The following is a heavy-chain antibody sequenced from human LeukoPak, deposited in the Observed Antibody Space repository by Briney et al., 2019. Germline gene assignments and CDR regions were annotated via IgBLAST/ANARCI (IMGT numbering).Heavy chain of an antibody. D-gene: IGHD3-10*01. CDR2: IFYSGST. CDR1: GGSIRNYY. CDR3: ASSSSGSYYNGFDI. Sequence: SQTLSLTCSVSGGSIRNYYWTWIRQPPGKGLEWIGYIFYSGSTNYNPSLKSRVTISLDTSKNHFSLKLNSVTAADTAVYYCASSSSGSYYNGFDIWGQGTMVTVAS. J-gene: IGHJ3*02. V-gene: IGHV4-59*01.